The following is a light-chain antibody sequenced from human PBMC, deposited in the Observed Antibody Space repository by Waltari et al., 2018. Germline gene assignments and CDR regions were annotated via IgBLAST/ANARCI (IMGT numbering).Light chain of an antibody. J-gene: IGKJ4*01. V-gene: IGKV1-9*01. CDR1: RGTGNS. CDR3: QQLIDYPLT. CDR2: AAS. Sequence: DIQLTQSPSFLSASVGDRVTITCRASRGTGNSLAWYQQKPGKAPKLLIYAASTLQTGVPSRFSGSGYGTEFTLAISSLQPEDFATYYCQQLIDYPLTFGGGTKVEIK.